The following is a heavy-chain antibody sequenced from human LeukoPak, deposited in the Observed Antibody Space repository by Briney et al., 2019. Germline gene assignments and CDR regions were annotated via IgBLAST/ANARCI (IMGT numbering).Heavy chain of an antibody. CDR1: GGTFSSYA. D-gene: IGHD4-17*01. Sequence: ASVKVSCKASGGTFSSYAISWVRQAPGQGLEWMGRIIPILGIANYAQKFQGRVTITADKSTSTAYMELSSLRSEDTAVYYCASSPDYGGNSVYAFDIWGQGTMVTVSS. CDR3: ASSPDYGGNSVYAFDI. CDR2: IIPILGIA. J-gene: IGHJ3*02. V-gene: IGHV1-69*04.